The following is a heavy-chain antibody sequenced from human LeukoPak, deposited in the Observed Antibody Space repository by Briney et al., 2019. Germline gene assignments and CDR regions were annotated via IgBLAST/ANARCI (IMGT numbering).Heavy chain of an antibody. J-gene: IGHJ5*02. CDR1: GGSINSYY. D-gene: IGHD6-25*01. CDR2: IYYNGFT. V-gene: IGHV4-59*08. CDR3: ARQNPPGSKKGWFDP. Sequence: SETLSLTCTVSGGSINSYYWTWIRQPPGKGLEWIACIYYNGFTNYKSSLESRLTISVDTSKNQFSLRLRSVTAADTAVYYCARQNPPGSKKGWFDPWGQGTLVTVSS.